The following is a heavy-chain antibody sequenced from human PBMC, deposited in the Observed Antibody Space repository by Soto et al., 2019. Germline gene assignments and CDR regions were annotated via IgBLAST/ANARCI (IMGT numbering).Heavy chain of an antibody. Sequence: QVQLVESGGGVVQPGRSLRLSCAASGFTFSSYGMHWVRQAPGKGLEWVAVISYDGSNKYYADSVKGRFTISRDNSKNTMSLQMNSLRAEDTAVYYCAGGYDEFDYWGQGTLVTVSS. CDR2: ISYDGSNK. CDR1: GFTFSSYG. CDR3: AGGYDEFDY. D-gene: IGHD3-3*01. V-gene: IGHV3-30*03. J-gene: IGHJ4*02.